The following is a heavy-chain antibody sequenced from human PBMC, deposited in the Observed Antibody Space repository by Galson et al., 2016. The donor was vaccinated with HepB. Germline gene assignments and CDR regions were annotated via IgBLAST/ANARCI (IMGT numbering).Heavy chain of an antibody. CDR1: GFTFPDYA. V-gene: IGHV3-33*06. CDR3: AKDGRPLSSTLFDH. CDR2: IWFDGSQK. J-gene: IGHJ4*02. Sequence: SLRLSCAASGFTFPDYAVHWIRQAPGKGLEWVAVIWFDGSQKYYGDYVRGRFTISRDNSENTVHLQMDGLTVDDTGLYYCAKDGRPLSSTLFDHWGQGTLVSVSS.